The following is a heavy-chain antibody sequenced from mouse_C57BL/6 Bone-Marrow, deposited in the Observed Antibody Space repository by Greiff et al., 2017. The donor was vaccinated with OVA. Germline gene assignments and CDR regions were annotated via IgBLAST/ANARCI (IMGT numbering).Heavy chain of an antibody. V-gene: IGHV1-81*01. CDR1: GYTFTSYG. D-gene: IGHD1-1*02. CDR2: IYPRSGNT. J-gene: IGHJ1*03. CDR3: ARRGGGCYWYFDV. Sequence: QVQLKQSGAELARPGASVKLSCKASGYTFTSYGISWVKQRTGQGLEWIGEIYPRSGNTYYNEKFKGKATLTADKSSSTAYMELRSLTSEDSAVYFCARRGGGCYWYFDVWGTGTTVTVSS.